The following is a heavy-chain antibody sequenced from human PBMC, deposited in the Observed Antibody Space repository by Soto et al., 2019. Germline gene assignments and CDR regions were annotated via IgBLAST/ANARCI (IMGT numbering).Heavy chain of an antibody. CDR1: GFKFSNYA. D-gene: IGHD3-16*01. V-gene: IGHV3-23*01. Sequence: AGGSLRLSCAASGFKFSNYAMSWVRQAPGKGLEWVSLISATGGGTYYADSVKGRFTISRDNSHNTLYLQVHSLTAEDTAVYYCAKDRRAGGNSAFYFDFWGQGAHVTVS. J-gene: IGHJ4*02. CDR3: AKDRRAGGNSAFYFDF. CDR2: ISATGGGT.